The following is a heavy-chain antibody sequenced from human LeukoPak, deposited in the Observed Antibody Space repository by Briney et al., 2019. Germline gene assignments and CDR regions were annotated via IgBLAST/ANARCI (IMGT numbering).Heavy chain of an antibody. CDR1: GGSISSGGYY. V-gene: IGHV4-31*03. J-gene: IGHJ4*02. CDR2: IYYSGST. CDR3: ARVLLGYFDY. Sequence: SETLSLTCTVSGGSISSGGYYWSWIRQHPGKGLEWIGYIYYSGSTYYNPSLKSRVTISVDTSKNQFSLKLSSVTAADTAVYYCARVLLGYFDYWGQGTLVTVSS. D-gene: IGHD3-16*01.